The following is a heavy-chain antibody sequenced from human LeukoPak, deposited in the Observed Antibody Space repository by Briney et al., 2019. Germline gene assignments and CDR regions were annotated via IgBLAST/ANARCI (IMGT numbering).Heavy chain of an antibody. J-gene: IGHJ4*02. V-gene: IGHV3-74*01. CDR2: INTDGSST. D-gene: IGHD3-22*01. CDR3: ARDSSGPDY. Sequence: GGSLRLSCAASGFTFSSYWMHWVRQVPGKGLVWVSRINTDGSSTRYADSVKGRFTISRDNAKNTLYPQMNSLRAEDTAVYYCARDSSGPDYWGQGTLVTVSS. CDR1: GFTFSSYW.